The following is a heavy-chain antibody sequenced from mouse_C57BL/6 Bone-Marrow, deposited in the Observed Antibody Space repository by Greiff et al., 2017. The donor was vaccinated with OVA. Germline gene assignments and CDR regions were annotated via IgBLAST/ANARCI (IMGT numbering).Heavy chain of an antibody. D-gene: IGHD1-1*01. J-gene: IGHJ1*03. Sequence: EVKVVESGGGLVKPGGSLKLSCAASGFTFSDYGMHWVRQAPEKGLEWVAYISSGSSTIYYADTVKGRFTISRDNAKNTLFLQMTSLRSEDTAMYYCASTTVVARRYFDVWGTGTTVTVSS. CDR2: ISSGSSTI. CDR3: ASTTVVARRYFDV. CDR1: GFTFSDYG. V-gene: IGHV5-17*01.